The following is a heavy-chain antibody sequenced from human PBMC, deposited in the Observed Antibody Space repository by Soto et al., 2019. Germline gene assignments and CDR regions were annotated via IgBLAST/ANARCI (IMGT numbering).Heavy chain of an antibody. D-gene: IGHD3-22*01. CDR3: ARVEWGSSGYLIDY. CDR2: IYYSGST. Sequence: SETLSLTCTVSGGSISSYYWSWIRQPPGKGLEWIGYIYYSGSTNYNPSLKSRVTISVDTSKNQFSLKLSSVTAADTAVYYCARVEWGSSGYLIDYCGQGTLVTVSS. J-gene: IGHJ4*02. V-gene: IGHV4-59*01. CDR1: GGSISSYY.